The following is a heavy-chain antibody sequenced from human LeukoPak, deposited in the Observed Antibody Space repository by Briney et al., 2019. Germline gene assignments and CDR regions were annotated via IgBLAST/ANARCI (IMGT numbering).Heavy chain of an antibody. J-gene: IGHJ5*02. CDR2: ISGYNGNT. D-gene: IGHD3-9*01. CDR1: GYTFTSYG. Sequence: ASVKVSCKASGYTFTSYGISWERQAPGKGLEWMGWISGYNGNTNYAQKLQGRVTMTRDTSISTAYMELSRLRSDDTAVYYCARDGLTRYFDWLLGWFDPWGQGTLVTVSS. V-gene: IGHV1-18*01. CDR3: ARDGLTRYFDWLLGWFDP.